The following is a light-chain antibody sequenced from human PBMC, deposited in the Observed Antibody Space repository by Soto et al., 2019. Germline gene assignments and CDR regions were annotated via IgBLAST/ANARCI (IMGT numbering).Light chain of an antibody. CDR3: QQYGSSSWT. CDR1: QSVSSN. CDR2: DAS. Sequence: EIVMTQSPATLSVSPGERATLSCRASQSVSSNLAWYQQKPGQAPRLLIYDASSRATGIPDRFSGSGSGTDFTLTISRLEPEDFAVYYCQQYGSSSWTFGQGTRWIS. J-gene: IGKJ1*01. V-gene: IGKV3-20*01.